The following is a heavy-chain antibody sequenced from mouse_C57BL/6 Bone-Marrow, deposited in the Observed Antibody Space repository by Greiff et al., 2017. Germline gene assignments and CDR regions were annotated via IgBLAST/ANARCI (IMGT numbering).Heavy chain of an antibody. V-gene: IGHV1-63*01. J-gene: IGHJ1*03. Sequence: VKLVESGAELVRPGTSVKMSCKASGYTFTNYWIGWAKQRPGHGLEWIGDIYPGGGYTNYNEKFKGKATLTADKSSSTAYMQFSSLTSEDSAIYYCARRGGYDRDWYFDVWGTGTTVTVSS. D-gene: IGHD2-2*01. CDR3: ARRGGYDRDWYFDV. CDR2: IYPGGGYT. CDR1: GYTFTNYW.